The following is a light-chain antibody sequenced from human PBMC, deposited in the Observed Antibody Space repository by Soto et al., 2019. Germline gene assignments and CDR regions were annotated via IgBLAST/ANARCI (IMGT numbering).Light chain of an antibody. V-gene: IGKV1-5*03. J-gene: IGKJ4*01. Sequence: DIQMTQSPSTLSASVGDRVTITCRASQSISSNLAWYHQKPGKAPKLLIYKASYLESGVPLRFSGSGSGTEFTLTISSLQPDDSATYYCQQYNSYSPEGLTFGGGTRWIS. CDR2: KAS. CDR1: QSISSN. CDR3: QQYNSYSPEGLT.